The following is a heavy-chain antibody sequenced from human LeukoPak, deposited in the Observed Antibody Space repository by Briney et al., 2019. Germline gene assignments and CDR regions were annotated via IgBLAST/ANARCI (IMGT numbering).Heavy chain of an antibody. CDR3: ARDWGDCGGDCYSSSDYYYGMDV. D-gene: IGHD2-21*02. V-gene: IGHV3-30*04. J-gene: IGHJ6*02. CDR2: ISYDGSNN. Sequence: GGSLRLSCAASGFTFSSYAMHWVRQAPGKGLEWVAVISYDGSNNYYADSVKGRFTISRDNSKNTLYLQMNSLRAEDTAVYYCARDWGDCGGDCYSSSDYYYGMDVWGQGTTVTVSS. CDR1: GFTFSSYA.